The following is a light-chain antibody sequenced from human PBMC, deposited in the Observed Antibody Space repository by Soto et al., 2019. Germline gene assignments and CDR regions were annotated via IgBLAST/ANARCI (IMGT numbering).Light chain of an antibody. V-gene: IGLV1-44*01. CDR2: YDN. Sequence: QSVLTQPPSVSGAPGQRVTISCTGSNSNIGAGYDVHWYQQLPGTAPKLLIYYDNLRPSGVPDRISGSKSGTSASLAISGLQSDDEADYYCAAWDDSLNGRVFGTGTKVTVL. J-gene: IGLJ1*01. CDR3: AAWDDSLNGRV. CDR1: NSNIGAGYD.